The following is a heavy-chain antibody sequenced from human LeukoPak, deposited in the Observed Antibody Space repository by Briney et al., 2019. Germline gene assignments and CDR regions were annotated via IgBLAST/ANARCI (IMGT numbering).Heavy chain of an antibody. CDR1: GFTFSSYW. J-gene: IGHJ4*02. CDR3: AKDQWLVRIDRGYYFDY. CDR2: ISYDGSNK. V-gene: IGHV3-30*18. D-gene: IGHD6-19*01. Sequence: SGGSLRLSCAASGFTFSSYWMSWVRQAPGKGLEWVAVISYDGSNKYYADSVKGRFTISRDNSKNRLYLQMNSLRAEDTAVYYCAKDQWLVRIDRGYYFDYWGQGTLVTVSS.